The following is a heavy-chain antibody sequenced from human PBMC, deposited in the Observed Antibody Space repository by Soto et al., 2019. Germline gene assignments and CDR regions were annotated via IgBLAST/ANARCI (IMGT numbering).Heavy chain of an antibody. CDR3: ARDLAIWTAYYYYGMDV. CDR2: INAGNGNT. Sequence: ASVKVSCKASGYTFTSYAMHWVRQAPGQRLEWMGWINAGNGNTKYSQKFQGRVTITRDTSASTAYMELSSLRSEDTAVYYCARDLAIWTAYYYYGMDVWGQGTTVTVSS. CDR1: GYTFTSYA. D-gene: IGHD3-3*02. V-gene: IGHV1-3*01. J-gene: IGHJ6*02.